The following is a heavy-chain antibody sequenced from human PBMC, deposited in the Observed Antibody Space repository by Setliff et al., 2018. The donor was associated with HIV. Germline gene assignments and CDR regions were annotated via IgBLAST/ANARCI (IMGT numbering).Heavy chain of an antibody. V-gene: IGHV1-2*02. CDR1: GYTFTRNQ. Sequence: ASVKVSCKASGYTFTRNQIHWVRQAPGQGLEWMGWIDPKSGDTNYAQMFHGRVTMTRDTSTSTVYMQLSSLRSEDTAVYYCARDRRSTPPFYFDYWGQGTLVTVSS. CDR2: IDPKSGDT. CDR3: ARDRRSTPPFYFDY. J-gene: IGHJ4*02.